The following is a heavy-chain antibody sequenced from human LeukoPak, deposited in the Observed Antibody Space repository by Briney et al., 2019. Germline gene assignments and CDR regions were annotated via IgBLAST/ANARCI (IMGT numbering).Heavy chain of an antibody. CDR2: IYYSGST. V-gene: IGHV4-59*01. CDR3: ARVNTAMVSPFDP. J-gene: IGHJ5*02. Sequence: SETLSLTCTVSGGSISSYYWSWIRQPPGKGLEWIGYIYYSGSTNYNPPLKSRVTISVDTSKNQFSLKLSSVTAADTAVYYCARVNTAMVSPFDPWGQGTLVTVSS. CDR1: GGSISSYY. D-gene: IGHD5-18*01.